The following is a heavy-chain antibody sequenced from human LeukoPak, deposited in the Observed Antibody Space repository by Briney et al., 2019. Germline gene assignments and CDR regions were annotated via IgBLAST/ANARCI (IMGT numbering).Heavy chain of an antibody. CDR1: GFTFSDYY. CDR3: ARAGAPEIAAAGIVWYFDL. V-gene: IGHV3-11*01. J-gene: IGHJ2*01. Sequence: GGSLRLSCAASGFTFSDYYMSWTRQAPGKGLEWVSYISSSGSTIYYADSVKGRFTISRDNAKNSLYLQMNSLRAEDTAVYYCARAGAPEIAAAGIVWYFDLWGRGTLVTVSS. D-gene: IGHD6-13*01. CDR2: ISSSGSTI.